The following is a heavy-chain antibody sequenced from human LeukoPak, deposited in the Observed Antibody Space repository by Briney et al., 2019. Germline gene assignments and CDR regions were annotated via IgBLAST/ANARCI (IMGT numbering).Heavy chain of an antibody. V-gene: IGHV1-46*01. Sequence: ASVKVSCKASGYTFASYYMHWVRQAPGQALEWMGIINPSGGSTSYAQKFQGRVTMTRDTSTSTVYMELSSLRSEDTAVYYCARDGKFNGAVAGSACYWFAPWGQGTLVTVSS. CDR2: INPSGGST. D-gene: IGHD6-13*01. CDR3: ARDGKFNGAVAGSACYWFAP. J-gene: IGHJ5*02. CDR1: GYTFASYY.